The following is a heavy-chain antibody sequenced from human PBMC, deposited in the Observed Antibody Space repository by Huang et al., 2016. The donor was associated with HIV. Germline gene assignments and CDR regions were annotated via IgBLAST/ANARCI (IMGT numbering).Heavy chain of an antibody. CDR2: INPGNGNT. V-gene: IGHV1-3*01. J-gene: IGHJ4*02. CDR1: GYSFTTYA. D-gene: IGHD2-21*01. Sequence: QVQLVQSGAEVKKPGASVKVSCKASGYSFTTYARHWVRQAPGHRLEWMGWINPGNGNTNESQKFQGRVTITRDTSASTVYMEVSSLTFEDTAVYYCAREFVIFGAPLWPAYWGQGTLISVSS. CDR3: AREFVIFGAPLWPAY.